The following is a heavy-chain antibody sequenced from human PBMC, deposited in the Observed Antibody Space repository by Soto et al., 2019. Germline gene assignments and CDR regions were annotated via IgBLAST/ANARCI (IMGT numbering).Heavy chain of an antibody. J-gene: IGHJ6*03. CDR3: ARGATVAVDYYYYYMCV. D-gene: IGHD4-4*01. Sequence: QVQLQQWGAGLLKPSETLSLTCAVYGGSFSGYYWSWIRQPPGKGLEGVGEINHSGSTNYHPSLKSRVTISVDTTKNQYSLKLSSVTAADTAVYYWARGATVAVDYYYYYMCVWGKGTTVTVAS. CDR1: GGSFSGYY. V-gene: IGHV4-34*01. CDR2: INHSGST.